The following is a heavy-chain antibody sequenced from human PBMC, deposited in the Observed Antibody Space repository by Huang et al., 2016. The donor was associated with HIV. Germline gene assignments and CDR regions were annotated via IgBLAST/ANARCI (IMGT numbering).Heavy chain of an antibody. CDR3: ARGIRYFGVVAYFDY. J-gene: IGHJ4*02. V-gene: IGHV3-48*02. CDR1: GFTFSIYS. CDR2: ISSSSSTI. D-gene: IGHD3-3*01. Sequence: EVQLVESGGGLVQPGGSLRLSCAVSGFTFSIYSMNWVRQAPGKGLEWVSYISSSSSTIYYADAVKGRFTIARDKAKNSLFLQMNSLRDEDTAVYYCARGIRYFGVVAYFDYWGQGALVTVSS.